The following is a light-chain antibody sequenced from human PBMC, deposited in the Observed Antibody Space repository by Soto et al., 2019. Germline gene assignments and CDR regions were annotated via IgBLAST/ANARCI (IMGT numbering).Light chain of an antibody. J-gene: IGLJ3*02. CDR2: DVS. V-gene: IGLV2-14*01. CDR1: SSDVGGYNY. CDR3: NSYTSSSTWV. Sequence: QSALTQPASVSGSPGQSIAISCTGSSSDVGGYNYVSWYQHHPGKGPKLMIYDVSTRPSGVSDRFSGSKSGNTASLTISGLQAEDEADYYCNSYTSSSTWVFGGGTKVTVL.